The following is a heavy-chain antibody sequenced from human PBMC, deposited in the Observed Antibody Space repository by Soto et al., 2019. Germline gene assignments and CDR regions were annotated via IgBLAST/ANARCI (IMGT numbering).Heavy chain of an antibody. Sequence: SGPTLVNPTQTLTLTCTFSGFSLSTSEMRVSWIRQPPGKALEWLARIDWDDDKFYSTSLKTRLTISKDTSKKQVVLKMTNMDPVDTATYHCARFFTPSGAFDIWGQGTMVTVSS. CDR3: ARFFTPSGAFDI. CDR1: GFSLSTSEMR. V-gene: IGHV2-70*04. J-gene: IGHJ3*02. CDR2: IDWDDDK.